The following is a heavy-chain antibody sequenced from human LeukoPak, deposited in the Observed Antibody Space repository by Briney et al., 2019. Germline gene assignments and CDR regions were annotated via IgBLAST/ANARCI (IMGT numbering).Heavy chain of an antibody. CDR2: FDPEDGET. CDR3: ARGPYSTLFDY. Sequence: ASVKVSCKVSGYTLTELSMHWVRQAPGKGLEWMGGFDPEDGETIYAQKFQGRVTLTRNTSVSTAYMELSSLRSEDTAVYYCARGPYSTLFDYWGQGTLVTVSS. D-gene: IGHD6-13*01. V-gene: IGHV1-24*01. J-gene: IGHJ4*02. CDR1: GYTLTELS.